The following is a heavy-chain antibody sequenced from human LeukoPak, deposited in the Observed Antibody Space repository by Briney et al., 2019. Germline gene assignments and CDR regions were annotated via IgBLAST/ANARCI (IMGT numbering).Heavy chain of an antibody. Sequence: SETLSLTCTVSGGSISSYYWSWLRQPPGKGLEWIGYIYYSGSTNYNPSLKSRVTISVDTSKNQFSLKLSSVTAADTAVYYCARDPPSYGSGSYGMDVWGQGTTVTVSS. D-gene: IGHD3-10*01. J-gene: IGHJ6*02. CDR2: IYYSGST. CDR3: ARDPPSYGSGSYGMDV. CDR1: GGSISSYY. V-gene: IGHV4-59*01.